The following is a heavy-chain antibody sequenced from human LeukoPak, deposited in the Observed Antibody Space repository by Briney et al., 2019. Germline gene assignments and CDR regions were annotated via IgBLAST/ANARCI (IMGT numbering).Heavy chain of an antibody. CDR3: ARNVSSGWYVDY. D-gene: IGHD6-19*01. Sequence: PGGSLRLSCAVSGFTFSSYAMSWVRQAPGKGLEWVSAISGSGDSTSYADSVKGRFSVSRDNSKNTLHLQMNSLRAEDTALYFCARNVSSGWYVDYWGQGTLVTVSS. CDR1: GFTFSSYA. V-gene: IGHV3-23*01. J-gene: IGHJ4*02. CDR2: ISGSGDST.